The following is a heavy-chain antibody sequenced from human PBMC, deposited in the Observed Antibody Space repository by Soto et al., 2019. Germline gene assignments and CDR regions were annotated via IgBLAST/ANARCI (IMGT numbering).Heavy chain of an antibody. J-gene: IGHJ4*02. V-gene: IGHV1-69*05. Sequence: QVQLVQSGAEVKKPESSVKVSCKAPGGTFSTYAISWVRQAPGQGLEWMGGIIPMFGTANYAQRFQDRGTXTXXESTTTVDMELSSLRSEDTAVYFCASGIQLWLRRRNNGYSSWGQGTLVTVSS. CDR3: ASGIQLWLRRRNNGYSS. CDR1: GGTFSTYA. CDR2: IIPMFGTA. D-gene: IGHD5-18*01.